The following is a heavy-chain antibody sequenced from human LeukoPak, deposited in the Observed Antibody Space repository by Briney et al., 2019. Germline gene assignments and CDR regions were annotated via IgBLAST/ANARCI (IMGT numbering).Heavy chain of an antibody. CDR3: AQDRFVSSGRDDY. D-gene: IGHD6-19*01. Sequence: GGALRLSCAASGFTFSSYTMSWVRQAPGKGLEWVSGISGSGENTYYVDSVKGRFTISRDNSKNTLYLQMTNLRVEDTAVYFCAQDRFVSSGRDDYWGQGTLVTVSS. J-gene: IGHJ4*02. V-gene: IGHV3-23*01. CDR1: GFTFSSYT. CDR2: ISGSGENT.